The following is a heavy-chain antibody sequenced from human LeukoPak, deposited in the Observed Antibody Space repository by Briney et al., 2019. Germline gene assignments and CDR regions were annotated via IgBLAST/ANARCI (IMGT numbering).Heavy chain of an antibody. CDR1: GYTFTGYY. CDR2: INPNSGGT. J-gene: IGHJ4*02. Sequence: ASVKVSCKASGYTFTGYYMHWVRQAPGQGLEWMGWINPNSGGTNYAQKFQGRVTMTRDTSISTAYMELSRLRSDDTAVYYCARDFLVPYYYGSGLDDWGQGTLVTVSS. D-gene: IGHD3-10*01. V-gene: IGHV1-2*02. CDR3: ARDFLVPYYYGSGLDD.